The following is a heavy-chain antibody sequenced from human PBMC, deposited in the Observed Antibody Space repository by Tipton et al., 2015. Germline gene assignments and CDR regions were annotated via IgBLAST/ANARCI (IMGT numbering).Heavy chain of an antibody. J-gene: IGHJ6*02. CDR2: IIPIFGTA. CDR1: GGTFSSYA. V-gene: IGHV1-69*06. Sequence: QVQLVQSGAEVRKPGSSVKVSCKASGGTFSSYAISWVRQAPGQGLEWMGGIIPIFGTANYAQKFQGRVTITADKSTSTAYMELSSLRSEDTAVYYCARGPSLYDDFWSGYYTGYYCYGMDVWGQGTTVTVSS. CDR3: ARGPSLYDDFWSGYYTGYYCYGMDV. D-gene: IGHD3-3*01.